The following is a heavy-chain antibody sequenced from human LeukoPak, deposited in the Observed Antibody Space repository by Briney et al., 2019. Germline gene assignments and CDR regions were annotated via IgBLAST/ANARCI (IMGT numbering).Heavy chain of an antibody. CDR2: ISAYNGNT. D-gene: IGHD2-2*01. J-gene: IGHJ5*02. V-gene: IGHV1-18*01. CDR1: GYTFTSYG. CDR3: ARVRKLPARNWFDP. Sequence: GASVKVSCKASGYTFTSYGISWVRQAPGQGLEWMGWISAYNGNTNYAQKLQGRVTMTTDTSTSTAYMELRSLRSDDTAVYYCARVRKLPARNWFDPWGQGTLVTVSS.